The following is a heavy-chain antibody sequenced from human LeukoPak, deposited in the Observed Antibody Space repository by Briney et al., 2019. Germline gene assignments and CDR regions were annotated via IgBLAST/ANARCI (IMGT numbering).Heavy chain of an antibody. D-gene: IGHD1-14*01. Sequence: SETLSLTCTVSGGSISSGGYYWSWIRQYPGKGLEWIGYIYYSGSTYYNPSLKSRVTISVDTSKNQFSLKLSSVTAADTAVYYCARSGPGDYYYYYGMDVWGQGTTVTVSS. CDR2: IYYSGST. CDR1: GGSISSGGYY. J-gene: IGHJ6*02. CDR3: ARSGPGDYYYYYGMDV. V-gene: IGHV4-31*02.